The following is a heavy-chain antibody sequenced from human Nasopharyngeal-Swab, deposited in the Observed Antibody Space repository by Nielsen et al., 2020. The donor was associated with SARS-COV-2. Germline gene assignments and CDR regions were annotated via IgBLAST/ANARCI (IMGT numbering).Heavy chain of an antibody. CDR3: ARGPSVPYSSTTHYYYYGMDV. CDR1: GYTFTSYD. CDR2: MNPNSGNT. Sequence: ASVKVSCKASGYTFTSYDINWVRQATGQGLEWMGWMNPNSGNTGYAQKFQGRVTMTRNTYISTAYMELSSLRSEDTAVYYCARGPSVPYSSTTHYYYYGMDVWGQGTTVTVS. V-gene: IGHV1-8*01. J-gene: IGHJ6*02. D-gene: IGHD6-13*01.